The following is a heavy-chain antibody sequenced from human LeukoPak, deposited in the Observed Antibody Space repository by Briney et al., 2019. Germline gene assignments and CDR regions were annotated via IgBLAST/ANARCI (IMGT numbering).Heavy chain of an antibody. CDR2: TYYRSKWYY. J-gene: IGHJ4*02. V-gene: IGHV6-1*01. Sequence: QTLSLTCAISGDSVSSKNGAWNWIRQSPSRGLEWLGRTYYRSKWYYDYAESMKGRVTINPDTSKNQFSLQLNSVTPEDTAVYYCARDEGYTGWYTFDYWGQGSLVTVTS. CDR3: ARDEGYTGWYTFDY. D-gene: IGHD6-19*01. CDR1: GDSVSSKNGA.